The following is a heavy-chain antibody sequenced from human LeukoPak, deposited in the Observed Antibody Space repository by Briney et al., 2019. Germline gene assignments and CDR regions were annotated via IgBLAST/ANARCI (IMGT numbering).Heavy chain of an antibody. D-gene: IGHD5-24*01. CDR3: TRDLERWVQYNPLDH. CDR1: GFTLSNYW. J-gene: IGHJ4*02. Sequence: PGGSLRLSCAASGFTLSNYWMSGVRQAPGKGLERVANIKQEGSEKYYVDSVKGRFTISRDNAKNSLYLQMNSLETEDTAVYYCTRDLERWVQYNPLDHWGQGTLVIVSS. V-gene: IGHV3-7*03. CDR2: IKQEGSEK.